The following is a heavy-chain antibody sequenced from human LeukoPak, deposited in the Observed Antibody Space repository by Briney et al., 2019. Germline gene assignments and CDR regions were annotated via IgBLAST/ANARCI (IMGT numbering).Heavy chain of an antibody. CDR1: GFTFSSYW. CDR2: IKQDGSEI. CDR3: ARDRYFQY. V-gene: IGHV3-7*01. J-gene: IGHJ1*01. D-gene: IGHD1-14*01. Sequence: HPGGSLRLSCAASGFTFSSYWRSWVRQAPGKGLEWVANIKQDGSEIYYVDSGKGRFTISRDNPKNSLHLQMNSLRVEDTAVYYCARDRYFQYWGQGTVVTVSS.